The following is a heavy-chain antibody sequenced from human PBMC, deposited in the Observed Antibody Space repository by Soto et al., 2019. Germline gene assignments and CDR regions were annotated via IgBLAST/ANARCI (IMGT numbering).Heavy chain of an antibody. D-gene: IGHD3-10*01. J-gene: IGHJ5*02. Sequence: SVKVSCKASGGTFSSYAISWVRQAPGQGLEWMGGIIPIFGTANYAQKFQGRVTITADESTSTAYMELSSLRSEDTAVYYCARGGWDYYGSGSSGTKTFDPWGQGTLVTVYS. CDR1: GGTFSSYA. CDR2: IIPIFGTA. CDR3: ARGGWDYYGSGSSGTKTFDP. V-gene: IGHV1-69*13.